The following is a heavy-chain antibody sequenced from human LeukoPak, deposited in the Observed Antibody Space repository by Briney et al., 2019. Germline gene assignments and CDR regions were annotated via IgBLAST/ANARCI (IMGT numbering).Heavy chain of an antibody. CDR3: ARDLYGSGSYGFDP. Sequence: GGSLRLSCAASGFTVSSNYMSWVRQATGKGLEWVSVIYSGGSTYYADSVKGRFTISRDNSKNTLYLQMNSLRAEDTAVYYCARDLYGSGSYGFDPWGQGTLVTVSS. V-gene: IGHV3-53*01. CDR1: GFTVSSNY. J-gene: IGHJ5*02. D-gene: IGHD3-10*01. CDR2: IYSGGST.